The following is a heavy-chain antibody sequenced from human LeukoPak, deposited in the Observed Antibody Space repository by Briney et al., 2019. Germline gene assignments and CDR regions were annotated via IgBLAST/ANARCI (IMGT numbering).Heavy chain of an antibody. CDR3: ARYFGITIFGVPFDY. CDR2: IYSTGST. Sequence: SETLSLTCTVSGGSISNYYWSWIRQPVGKGLEWIGRIYSTGSTNYNPSLKSRVTMSVDTSKNHFSLKLSSVTAADTAVYFCARYFGITIFGVPFDYWGQGTLVTVSS. D-gene: IGHD3-3*01. CDR1: GGSISNYY. J-gene: IGHJ4*02. V-gene: IGHV4-4*07.